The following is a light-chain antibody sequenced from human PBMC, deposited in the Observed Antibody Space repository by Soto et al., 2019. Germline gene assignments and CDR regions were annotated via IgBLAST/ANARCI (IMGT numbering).Light chain of an antibody. J-gene: IGLJ1*01. V-gene: IGLV1-40*01. CDR2: ANT. CDR3: QSYDSSLSGYG. CDR1: SSNIGAAYD. Sequence: SLLPHSPSAFVLPGPTVALSCTGSSSNIGAAYDVHWYQQLPGTAPKLLIYANTNRPSGVPGRFSGSKSGTSASLAITGLQAEDEADYYCQSYDSSLSGYGFGTGIKI.